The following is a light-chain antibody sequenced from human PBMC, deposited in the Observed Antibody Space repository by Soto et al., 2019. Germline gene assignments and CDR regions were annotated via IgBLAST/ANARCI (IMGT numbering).Light chain of an antibody. CDR1: QTGSNSY. CDR2: GVY. Sequence: EIVLTQSPATLSLSPGERATLSCRASQTGSNSYLAWYQHKSGQAPRLLIYGVYTRACGIPDRFSGSGSGTEFTLTITRLEPEDSAVYFCQHYGYSQWAFGQGTKVEIK. J-gene: IGKJ1*01. V-gene: IGKV3-20*01. CDR3: QHYGYSQWA.